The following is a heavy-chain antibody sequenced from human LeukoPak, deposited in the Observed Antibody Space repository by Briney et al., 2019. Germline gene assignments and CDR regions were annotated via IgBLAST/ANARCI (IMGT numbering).Heavy chain of an antibody. Sequence: GGSLRLSCAASGFTFSSYAMSWVRQAPGKGVEWVANINQDGSAKYYVDSVKGRFTISRDNAKNSMYLQMNSLRAEDTAAYYCARWEIRVTAHQLDYWGQGTLVTVSS. CDR3: ARWEIRVTAHQLDY. J-gene: IGHJ4*02. V-gene: IGHV3-7*01. CDR1: GFTFSSYA. D-gene: IGHD4-11*01. CDR2: INQDGSAK.